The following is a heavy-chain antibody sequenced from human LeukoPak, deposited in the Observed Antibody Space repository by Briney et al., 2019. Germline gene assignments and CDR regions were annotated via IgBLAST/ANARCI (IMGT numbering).Heavy chain of an antibody. J-gene: IGHJ6*03. D-gene: IGHD3-10*01. CDR1: GYTFTNYA. V-gene: IGHV1-3*03. Sequence: ASVKVSCKTSGYTFTNYAIHWVRQAPGQRFEWMGWINAANGHTKYSQEFQGRITITRDTSATTAYMELSNLRSEDMALYYCARGRGPPNTNRDFYYYYYMDVWGTGTTVTVSS. CDR2: INAANGHT. CDR3: ARGRGPPNTNRDFYYYYYMDV.